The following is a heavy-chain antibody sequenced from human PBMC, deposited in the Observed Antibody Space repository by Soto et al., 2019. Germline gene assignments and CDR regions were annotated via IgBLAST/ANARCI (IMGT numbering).Heavy chain of an antibody. V-gene: IGHV4-61*08. CDR2: IYYSGNT. D-gene: IGHD5-18*01. Sequence: SETLSLTCTASGGSVSSGDSYWSWIRQPPGKGLEWVGYIYYSGNTDYNPSLKSRVIISVDTSKNLFSLKLTSVTAADTAVYYCARIPVDTSMIYWLDPWGQGTLVTVSS. J-gene: IGHJ5*02. CDR1: GGSVSSGDSY. CDR3: ARIPVDTSMIYWLDP.